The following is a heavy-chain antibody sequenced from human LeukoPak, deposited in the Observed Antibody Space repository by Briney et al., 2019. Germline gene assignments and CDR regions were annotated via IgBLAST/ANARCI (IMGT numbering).Heavy chain of an antibody. CDR1: EGTFNNSA. CDR3: ARDVHGDYGSGWFDP. V-gene: IGHV1-69*05. CDR2: IMPLFGTA. Sequence: ASVKVSCKTSEGTFNNSAIRWVRQAPGQGLEWLGGIMPLFGTAGYAQKFQGRVTITKDESTRTVYLELTSLTSDDTAVYYCARDVHGDYGSGWFDPWGQGTLVSVSS. D-gene: IGHD4-17*01. J-gene: IGHJ5*02.